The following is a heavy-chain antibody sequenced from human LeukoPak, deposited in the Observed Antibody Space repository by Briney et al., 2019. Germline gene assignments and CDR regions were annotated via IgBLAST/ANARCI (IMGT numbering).Heavy chain of an antibody. J-gene: IGHJ3*02. CDR1: GFTFSSYA. Sequence: AGGSLRLSCAASGFTFSSYAMTWVRQAPGRGLEWISAISGSAYSTSYADSVKGRFTISRDNSKNTLYLQMNSLRAEDTAVYYCARNSSDFKLGDAFDIWGQGTMVTVSS. V-gene: IGHV3-23*01. CDR3: ARNSSDFKLGDAFDI. CDR2: ISGSAYST. D-gene: IGHD3-22*01.